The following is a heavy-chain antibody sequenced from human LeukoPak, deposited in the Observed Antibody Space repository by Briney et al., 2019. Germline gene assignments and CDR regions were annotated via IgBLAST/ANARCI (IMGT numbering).Heavy chain of an antibody. CDR2: ICAGAGTT. V-gene: IGHV3-23*01. CDR1: WFIFSDYY. CDR3: AKDRDPPRDGYNLGGLDY. Sequence: GGALRLSCAASWFIFSDYYMSWIRQAPGVGVEGGSTICAGAGTTNFADSVKGRFTISRDNSKNTLYLQMNSLRAEDTAVYYCAKDRDPPRDGYNLGGLDYWGQGALVTVSS. J-gene: IGHJ4*02. D-gene: IGHD5-24*01.